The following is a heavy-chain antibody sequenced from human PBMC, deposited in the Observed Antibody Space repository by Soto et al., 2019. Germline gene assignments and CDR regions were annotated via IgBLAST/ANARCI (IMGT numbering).Heavy chain of an antibody. CDR2: ISYDGINK. CDR3: ANSMSIWNDVFFAY. J-gene: IGHJ4*02. Sequence: QVQLVESGGGVVQPGRSLRLSCAASGFTFSSYGIHWVRQAPGKGLEWVAIISYDGINKHYANSLQGPSTISRDNSTNPLFPQIISLRAEDTAVYYCANSMSIWNDVFFAYCGQGTLVTLSS. CDR1: GFTFSSYG. V-gene: IGHV3-30*18. D-gene: IGHD1-1*01.